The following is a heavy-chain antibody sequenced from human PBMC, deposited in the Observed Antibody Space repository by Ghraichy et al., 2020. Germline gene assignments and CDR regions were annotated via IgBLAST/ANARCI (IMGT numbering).Heavy chain of an antibody. CDR1: GFTVSSNY. CDR2: IYSGGST. V-gene: IGHV3-53*01. Sequence: GESLNISCAASGFTVSSNYMSWVRQAPGKGLEWVSVIYSGGSTYYADSVKGRFTISRDNSKNTLYLQMNSLRAEDTAVYYCARGGYSSGWYGMDVWGQGTTVTVSS. D-gene: IGHD6-19*01. CDR3: ARGGYSSGWYGMDV. J-gene: IGHJ6*02.